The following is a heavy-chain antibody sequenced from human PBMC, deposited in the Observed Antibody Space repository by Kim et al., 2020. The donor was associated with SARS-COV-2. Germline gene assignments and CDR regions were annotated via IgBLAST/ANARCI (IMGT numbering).Heavy chain of an antibody. CDR2: ISYDGSTT. V-gene: IGHV3-30*04. Sequence: GGSLRLSCAASGFTFISYAMQWVRQAPGKGLEWVAVISYDGSTTYYGDSVKGRFTISRDNAKNTLYLQMNRLRAEDTAVYYCARDQYCSSTSCYLGYYFDYWGQGALVTVSS. CDR3: ARDQYCSSTSCYLGYYFDY. J-gene: IGHJ4*02. CDR1: GFTFISYA. D-gene: IGHD2-2*01.